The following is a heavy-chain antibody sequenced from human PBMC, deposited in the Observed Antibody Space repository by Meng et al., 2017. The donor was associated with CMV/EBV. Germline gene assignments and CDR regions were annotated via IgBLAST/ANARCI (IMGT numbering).Heavy chain of an antibody. CDR3: ARTRECGADCYYRFDP. Sequence: SVKVSCKTSGGTFSSDAISWVRQAPGQGLEWMGGITPILGIANYAQRFQVRVTITADKSTSTAYMELSSLRSEDTAVYYCARTRECGADCYYRFDPWGQGTLVTVSS. V-gene: IGHV1-69*10. D-gene: IGHD2-21*01. J-gene: IGHJ5*02. CDR2: ITPILGIA. CDR1: GGTFSSDA.